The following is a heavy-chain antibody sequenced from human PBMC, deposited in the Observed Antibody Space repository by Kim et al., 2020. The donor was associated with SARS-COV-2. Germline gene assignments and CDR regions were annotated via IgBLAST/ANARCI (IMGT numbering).Heavy chain of an antibody. CDR1: GGSISSGSYY. CDR2: IYTSGST. Sequence: SETLSLTCTVSGGSISSGSYYWSWIRQPAGKGLEWIGRIYTSGSTNYNPSLKSRVTISVDTSKNQFSLKLSSVTAADTAVYYCARDSPFYDILTGYTGGYFQHWGQGTLVTVSS. J-gene: IGHJ1*01. D-gene: IGHD3-9*01. CDR3: ARDSPFYDILTGYTGGYFQH. V-gene: IGHV4-61*02.